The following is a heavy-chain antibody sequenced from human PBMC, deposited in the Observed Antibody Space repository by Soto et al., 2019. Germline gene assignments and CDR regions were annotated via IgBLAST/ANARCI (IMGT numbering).Heavy chain of an antibody. CDR1: GYTFTGYY. CDR3: ARGSVGSGGSCTDFDY. V-gene: IGHV1-2*04. D-gene: IGHD2-15*01. J-gene: IGHJ4*02. Sequence: ASVKVSCKASGYTFTGYYMHWVRQAPGQGLEWMGWINPNSGGTNYAQKFQGWVTMTRDTSISTAYMELSRLRSDDTAVYYCARGSVGSGGSCTDFDYWGQGTLVTVSS. CDR2: INPNSGGT.